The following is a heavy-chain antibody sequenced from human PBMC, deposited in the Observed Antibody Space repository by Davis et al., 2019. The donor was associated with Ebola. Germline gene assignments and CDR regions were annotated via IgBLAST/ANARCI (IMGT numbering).Heavy chain of an antibody. D-gene: IGHD4-17*01. V-gene: IGHV3-23*01. Sequence: GESLKISCAASGFIFSSYAVSWVRQAPGMGLEWVSSISVRSITYHADSVKGRFTISRDNSKNTLYLQMNSLRAEDTAVYYCAKVHPPTTVTTGWFDPWGQGTLVTVSS. J-gene: IGHJ5*02. CDR2: ISVRSIT. CDR3: AKVHPPTTVTTGWFDP. CDR1: GFIFSSYA.